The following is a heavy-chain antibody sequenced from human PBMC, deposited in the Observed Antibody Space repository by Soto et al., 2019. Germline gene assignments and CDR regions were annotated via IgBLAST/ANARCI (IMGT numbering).Heavy chain of an antibody. CDR2: ISGSGTST. Sequence: PGGSLRLSCAASGFTFSSYAMSWVRQAPGKGLEWVSAISGSGTSTYYADSVKGRFTISRDNSKNTLSLQMNSLRVEDTAVYYCAKANSLTPSSRETRSGMDVWGQGTTVTVSS. J-gene: IGHJ6*02. CDR3: AKANSLTPSSRETRSGMDV. CDR1: GFTFSSYA. D-gene: IGHD2-2*01. V-gene: IGHV3-23*01.